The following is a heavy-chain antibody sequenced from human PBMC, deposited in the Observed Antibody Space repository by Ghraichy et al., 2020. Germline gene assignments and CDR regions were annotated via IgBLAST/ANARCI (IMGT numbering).Heavy chain of an antibody. CDR1: GFTFSSYS. Sequence: ESLNISCEASGFTFSSYSINWVRQAPGKGPEWISYITSSGRFISYADSVKGRFTISRDNAKNSLYLQMNSLRDEDTAVYYCARGSSVVRFYYYDGMDVWGQGTTVTVSS. CDR2: ITSSGRFI. J-gene: IGHJ6*02. D-gene: IGHD4-23*01. V-gene: IGHV3-48*02. CDR3: ARGSSVVRFYYYDGMDV.